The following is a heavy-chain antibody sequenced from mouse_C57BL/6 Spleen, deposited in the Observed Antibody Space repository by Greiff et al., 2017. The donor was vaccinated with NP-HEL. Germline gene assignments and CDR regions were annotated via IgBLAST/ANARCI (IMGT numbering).Heavy chain of an antibody. CDR3: ARSGGLRRVYAMDY. V-gene: IGHV1-18*01. Sequence: EVQLQQSGPELVKPGASVKIPCKASGYTFTDYNMDWVKQSHGKSLEWIGNINPNNGGTIYNQKFKGKATLTVDKSSSTAYMELRSLTSEDTAVYYCARSGGLRRVYAMDYWGQGTSVTVSS. CDR2: INPNNGGT. CDR1: GYTFTDYN. D-gene: IGHD2-4*01. J-gene: IGHJ4*01.